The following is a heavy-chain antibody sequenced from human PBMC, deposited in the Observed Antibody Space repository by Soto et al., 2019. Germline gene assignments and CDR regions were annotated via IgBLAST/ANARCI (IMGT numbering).Heavy chain of an antibody. CDR1: GGSLSNYG. CDR3: ARGDATKIVVTTYYAMDV. CDR2: IIPVFGTP. Sequence: QVQLVQSGAEVKKPGSSVKVSCKASGGSLSNYGISWVRQAPGQGLEWMGAIIPVFGTPNYAQKFQDRVTITADECTTTVYMEVRSLTSEDTAVYYCARGDATKIVVTTYYAMDVWGQGTTVTVSS. D-gene: IGHD3-22*01. J-gene: IGHJ6*02. V-gene: IGHV1-69*12.